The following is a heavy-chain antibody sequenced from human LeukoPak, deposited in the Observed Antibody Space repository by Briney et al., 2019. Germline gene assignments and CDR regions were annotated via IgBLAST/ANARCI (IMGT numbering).Heavy chain of an antibody. J-gene: IGHJ4*02. V-gene: IGHV1-18*01. Sequence: ASVKVSCKASGYTFTSYGISWVRQARGQGLEWMGGISAYNGNTNYDQKLQSRVTMTTDTSTSTAYMELRSLRSDDTAVYYCARRARSNLGDYWGQGTLVTVSS. CDR2: ISAYNGNT. CDR3: ARRARSNLGDY. CDR1: GYTFTSYG. D-gene: IGHD1-26*01.